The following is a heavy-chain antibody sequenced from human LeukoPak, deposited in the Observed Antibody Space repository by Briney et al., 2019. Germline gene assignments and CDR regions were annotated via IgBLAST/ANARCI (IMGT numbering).Heavy chain of an antibody. V-gene: IGHV3-23*01. D-gene: IGHD3-3*01. CDR3: ARIITIFEVYGMDV. CDR2: ISGSGGST. CDR1: GFTFSNSA. Sequence: GGSLRLSCAASGFTFSNSAMSWVRQAPGKGLEWVSGISGSGGSTYYADSVKGRFTISRDNAKNSLYLQMNSLRAEDTAVYYCARIITIFEVYGMDVWGQGTTVTVSS. J-gene: IGHJ6*02.